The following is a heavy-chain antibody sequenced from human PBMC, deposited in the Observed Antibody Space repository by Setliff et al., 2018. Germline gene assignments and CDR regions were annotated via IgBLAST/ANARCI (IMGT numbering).Heavy chain of an antibody. CDR1: GGSLSDYY. CDR3: ARDLRGVGYMDV. CDR2: INHSGST. V-gene: IGHV4-34*01. D-gene: IGHD3-10*01. Sequence: PSETLSLTCTVYGGSLSDYYWSWIRQPPGKGLEWIVEINHSGSTNYSPSLKSRVTISVDMSKNQLSLKLSSVTAADTAAYYCARDLRGVGYMDVWGKGATVTVSS. J-gene: IGHJ6*03.